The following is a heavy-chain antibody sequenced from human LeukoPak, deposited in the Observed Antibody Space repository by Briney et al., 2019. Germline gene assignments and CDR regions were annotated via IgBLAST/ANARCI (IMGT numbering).Heavy chain of an antibody. CDR3: ARFYGGNSGMLPRATFDI. CDR2: IYYSGST. V-gene: IGHV4-31*03. CDR1: GDSVSSGGYD. D-gene: IGHD4-23*01. Sequence: SETLSLTGTVSGDSVSSGGYDGRGSRQHPGKGLEWIGYIYYSGSTSYNPSLKSRVTISVDTSKNQFSLELSSVTAADTAVYYCARFYGGNSGMLPRATFDIWGQGTMVTVSS. J-gene: IGHJ3*02.